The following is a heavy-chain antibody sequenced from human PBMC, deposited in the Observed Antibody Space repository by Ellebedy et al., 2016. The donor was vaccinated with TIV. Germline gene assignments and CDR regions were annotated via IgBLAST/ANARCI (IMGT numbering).Heavy chain of an antibody. J-gene: IGHJ3*02. V-gene: IGHV3-30*04. CDR1: GFILSNSA. CDR3: ATDGSYGDHASPMHAFEI. Sequence: GGSLRLSCAASGFILSNSAMFWVRQAPGKGLAWVTVISYDGSNKDYADSVKGRFTVSRDGSKNTLYLEMNSLRLDDTAVYYCATDGSYGDHASPMHAFEIWGQGTMVTVSS. D-gene: IGHD4-17*01. CDR2: ISYDGSNK.